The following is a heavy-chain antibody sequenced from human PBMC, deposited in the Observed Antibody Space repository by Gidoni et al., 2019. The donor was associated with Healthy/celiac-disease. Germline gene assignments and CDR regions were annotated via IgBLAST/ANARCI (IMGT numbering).Heavy chain of an antibody. CDR1: GGTSSSYV. V-gene: IGHV1-69*01. J-gene: IGHJ4*02. Sequence: QVQLVQSGAEGKKPGASAKVSCKASGGTSSSYVIRWVRQAPGQGLEWMGGIIPIFGTANYAQKFQGSVTITADEATSTAYMELSSLRSEDTAVYYCARNYGSGSYSLYDWGQGTLVTVSS. CDR3: ARNYGSGSYSLYD. D-gene: IGHD3-10*01. CDR2: IIPIFGTA.